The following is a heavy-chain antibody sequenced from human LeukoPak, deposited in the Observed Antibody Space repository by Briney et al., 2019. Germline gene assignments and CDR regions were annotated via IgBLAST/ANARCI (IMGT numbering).Heavy chain of an antibody. V-gene: IGHV4-59*02. Sequence: SETLSLTCTVSGVSVISYYWSWARQSPGQGREWIGYVYYGGTTSYSPSLKSRVSMSIDRSKNQLSLSLFDVTPVDTAIYYCVRDCTGGSCYPPSDGFDIWGQGTKVTVSS. D-gene: IGHD2-15*01. CDR3: VRDCTGGSCYPPSDGFDI. CDR2: VYYGGTT. CDR1: GVSVISYY. J-gene: IGHJ3*02.